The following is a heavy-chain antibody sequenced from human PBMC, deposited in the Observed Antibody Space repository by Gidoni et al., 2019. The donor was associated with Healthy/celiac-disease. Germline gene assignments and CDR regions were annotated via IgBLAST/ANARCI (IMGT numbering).Heavy chain of an antibody. V-gene: IGHV3-73*01. Sequence: EVQLVESGGGLVQPGGSLKLSCAASGFTFSGSAMHWVRQASGKGLEWVGRIRSKANSYATAYAASVKGRFTISRDDSKNTAYLQMNSLKTEDTAVYYCTRRSVGRGSEIDYWGQGTLVTVSS. CDR3: TRRSVGRGSEIDY. CDR2: IRSKANSYAT. CDR1: GFTFSGSA. J-gene: IGHJ4*02. D-gene: IGHD3-10*01.